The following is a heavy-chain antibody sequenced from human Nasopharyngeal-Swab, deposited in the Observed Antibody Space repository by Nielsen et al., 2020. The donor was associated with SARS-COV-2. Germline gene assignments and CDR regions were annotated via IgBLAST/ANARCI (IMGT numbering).Heavy chain of an antibody. CDR1: GGSFRTGGFH. CDR2: IYDSGNA. J-gene: IGHJ4*02. CDR3: ARGGAGHCTTNRCGDRPLD. V-gene: IGHV4-31*03. D-gene: IGHD2-8*01. Sequence: SETLSLTCTVSGGSFRTGGFHWNWIRQHPGKGLEWIGNIYDSGNAYYNPSLKSRVTISVDTSKRKFYLKLASVTAADTAIYYCARGGAGHCTTNRCGDRPLDWGQGTLVVVSS.